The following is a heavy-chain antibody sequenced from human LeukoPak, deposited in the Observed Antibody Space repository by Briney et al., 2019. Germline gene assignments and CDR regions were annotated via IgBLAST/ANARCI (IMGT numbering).Heavy chain of an antibody. V-gene: IGHV1-2*02. Sequence: EASVKVSCKASGYTFTGYYMHWVRQAPGQGLEWMGWINPNSGGTNYAQKLQGRVTMTRDTSISTAYMELSRLRSDDTAVYYCARGARYSGDYFWFYWGQGTLVTVSS. D-gene: IGHD4-17*01. CDR1: GYTFTGYY. J-gene: IGHJ4*02. CDR2: INPNSGGT. CDR3: ARGARYSGDYFWFY.